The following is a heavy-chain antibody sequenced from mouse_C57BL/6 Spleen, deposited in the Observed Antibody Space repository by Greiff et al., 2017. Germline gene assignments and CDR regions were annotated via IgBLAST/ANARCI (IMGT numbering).Heavy chain of an antibody. CDR1: GYTFTSYW. J-gene: IGHJ3*01. CDR2: IDPSDSYT. Sequence: QVQLQQPGAELVKPGASVKLSCKASGYTFTSYWMQWVKQRPGQGLEWIGEIDPSDSYTNYNQKFKGKATLTVDTSSSTAYMQLSSLTSEDSAVCYCARKEGFAYSGQGTLVTVSA. V-gene: IGHV1-50*01. CDR3: ARKEGFAY.